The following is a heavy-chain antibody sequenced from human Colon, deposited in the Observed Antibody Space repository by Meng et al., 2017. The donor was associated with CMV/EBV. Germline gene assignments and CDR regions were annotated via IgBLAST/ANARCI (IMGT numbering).Heavy chain of an antibody. CDR3: AIRVSQWLIRIDS. J-gene: IGHJ4*02. CDR2: IKQDGSEK. V-gene: IGHV3-7*01. D-gene: IGHD6-19*01. CDR1: GFTFSSYW. Sequence: GESLKISCAASGFTFSSYWMSWVRQAPGKGLEWVANIKQDGSEKYYVDSVKGRFTISRDNAKNSLYLQMNSLRAEDTAVYCCAIRVSQWLIRIDSWGQGTLVTVSS.